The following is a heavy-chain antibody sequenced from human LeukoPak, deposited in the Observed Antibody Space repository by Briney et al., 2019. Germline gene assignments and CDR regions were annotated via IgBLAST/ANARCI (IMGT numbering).Heavy chain of an antibody. J-gene: IGHJ5*02. CDR1: GYSISSGYY. CDR2: MYHSGTT. D-gene: IGHD2-2*01. Sequence: SETLSLTCAVSGYSISSGYYWGWIRQPPGKVLEWIGTMYHSGTTYYNPSLKSRVTISLDTYKNLFSLNLRSVTAADTAVYYCARFESTSGRGFDPWGQGTLVTVSS. CDR3: ARFESTSGRGFDP. V-gene: IGHV4-38-2*01.